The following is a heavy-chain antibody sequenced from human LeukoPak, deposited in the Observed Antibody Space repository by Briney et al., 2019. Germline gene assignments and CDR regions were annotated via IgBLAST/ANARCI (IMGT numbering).Heavy chain of an antibody. CDR2: INHSGST. V-gene: IGHV4-34*01. CDR3: ASDPTGITFGGVIVRRYYFDY. J-gene: IGHJ4*02. Sequence: PSETLSLTCAVYGGCFSGYYWSWIRQPPGKGLEGIGEINHSGSTNYNPSLKSRVTISVDTSKNQFSLKLSSVTAADTAVYYCASDPTGITFGGVIVRRYYFDYWGQGTLVTVSS. D-gene: IGHD3-16*02. CDR1: GGCFSGYY.